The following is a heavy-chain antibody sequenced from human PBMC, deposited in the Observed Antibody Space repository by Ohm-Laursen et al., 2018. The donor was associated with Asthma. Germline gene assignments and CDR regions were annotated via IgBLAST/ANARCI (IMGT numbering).Heavy chain of an antibody. J-gene: IGHJ4*02. CDR1: GFSFSSYA. CDR2: ISGSGGST. CDR3: ARDPRELGPFDY. Sequence: GSLRLSCAASGFSFSSYAMSWVRLTPGMGLEWVSGISGSGGSTHYADSVKGRFTISRDNTNSAVYLEMNSLRAEDTAVYYCARDPRELGPFDYWGQGTLVTVSS. D-gene: IGHD7-27*01. V-gene: IGHV3-23*01.